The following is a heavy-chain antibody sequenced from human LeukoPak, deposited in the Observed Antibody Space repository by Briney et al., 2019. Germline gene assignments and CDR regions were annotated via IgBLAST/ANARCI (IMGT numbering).Heavy chain of an antibody. D-gene: IGHD2-15*01. CDR1: GFTFSSYA. Sequence: PGGSLRLSCAASGFTFSSYAMHWVRQAPGKGLEWVAVISYDGSNKYYADSVKGRFTISRDNSKNTLYLQMNSLRAEDTAVYYCAKDTSSVEAYYFDYWGQGTLVTVSS. CDR2: ISYDGSNK. CDR3: AKDTSSVEAYYFDY. V-gene: IGHV3-30*04. J-gene: IGHJ4*02.